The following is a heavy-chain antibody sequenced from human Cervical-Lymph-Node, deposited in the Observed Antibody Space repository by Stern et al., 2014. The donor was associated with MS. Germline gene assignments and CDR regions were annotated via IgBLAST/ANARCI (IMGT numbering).Heavy chain of an antibody. Sequence: VQLVESGAEVKKPGASVKVSCKASGYTFTSYDINWVRQAPGQGLEWMGWMNPNSGNTGYAQKFQGRVTMTRNTSISTAYMELSRLRSEDTAVYYCARDCKRRRFGSRGWFDPWGQGTLVTVSS. CDR3: ARDCKRRRFGSRGWFDP. CDR2: MNPNSGNT. J-gene: IGHJ5*02. V-gene: IGHV1-8*01. CDR1: GYTFTSYD. D-gene: IGHD3-10*01.